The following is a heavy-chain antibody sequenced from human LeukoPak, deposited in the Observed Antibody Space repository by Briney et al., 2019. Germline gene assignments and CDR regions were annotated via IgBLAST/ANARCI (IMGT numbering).Heavy chain of an antibody. CDR2: IYSGGST. D-gene: IGHD4-17*01. J-gene: IGHJ3*02. CDR1: GFTVSSNY. Sequence: PGGSLRLSCAASGFTVSSNYMSWVRQAPGKGLEWVSVIYSGGSTYYADSVKGRFTISRDNSKNTLYLQMNSLGAEDTAVYYCARDSPYGDYLIGGAFNIWGQGTMVTVSS. CDR3: ARDSPYGDYLIGGAFNI. V-gene: IGHV3-53*01.